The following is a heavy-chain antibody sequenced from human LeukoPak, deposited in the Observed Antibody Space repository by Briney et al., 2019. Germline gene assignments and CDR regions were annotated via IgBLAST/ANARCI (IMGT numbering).Heavy chain of an antibody. V-gene: IGHV3-7*01. CDR2: IKQDGSDK. D-gene: IGHD1-14*01. CDR1: GFTFSTYA. CDR3: ARGPEYMSPFDY. Sequence: GGSLRLSCAASGFTFSTYAMTWVRQAPGKGLEWVANIKQDGSDKHYVDSVKGRFTISRDNAKNSLYLQMNSLRAEDTAVYYCARGPEYMSPFDYCGQGALITVSS. J-gene: IGHJ4*02.